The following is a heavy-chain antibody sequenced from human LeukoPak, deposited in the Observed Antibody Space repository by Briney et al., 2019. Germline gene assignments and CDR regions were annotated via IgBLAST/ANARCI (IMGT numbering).Heavy chain of an antibody. Sequence: SETLSLTCSVSGYSISSGYHWGWIRQPPGKGLEWIGSIYHSGNTYYKPSLKSRVTILVDTSKNQFSLKLCSVTAADTAVYYCARARSSGWLNWFDPWGQGTLVTVSS. D-gene: IGHD6-19*01. CDR1: GYSISSGYH. V-gene: IGHV4-38-2*02. CDR3: ARARSSGWLNWFDP. CDR2: IYHSGNT. J-gene: IGHJ5*02.